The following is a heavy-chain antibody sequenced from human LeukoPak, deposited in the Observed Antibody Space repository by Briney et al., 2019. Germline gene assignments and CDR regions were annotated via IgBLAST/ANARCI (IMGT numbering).Heavy chain of an antibody. CDR2: IYYSGSI. CDR1: GGSISSGAYF. CDR3: ARGGGITDNGMDV. D-gene: IGHD3-10*01. J-gene: IGHJ6*02. V-gene: IGHV4-30-4*01. Sequence: PSETLSLTCSVSGGSISSGAYFWSWIRQPPGKGLEWIGYIYYSGSIYYNPSLKGRATISVDTSKNQFSLKLSSVTAADTAVYYCARGGGITDNGMDVWGQGTTVTVSS.